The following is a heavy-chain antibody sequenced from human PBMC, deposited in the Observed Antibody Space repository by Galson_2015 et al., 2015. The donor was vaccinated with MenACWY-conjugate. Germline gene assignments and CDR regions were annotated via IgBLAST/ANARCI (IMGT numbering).Heavy chain of an antibody. J-gene: IGHJ6*02. V-gene: IGHV3-53*01. CDR3: ARGRGLSSWYRFGMDV. D-gene: IGHD6-13*01. Sequence: SLRLSCAASGVTVSSNYMSWVRQAPGKGLEWVSIIYSGGNTYYADSVKGRFTISRDNSKNTLYLQMNSLRAEDTAVYYCARGRGLSSWYRFGMDVRGQGTTVTVSS. CDR2: IYSGGNT. CDR1: GVTVSSNY.